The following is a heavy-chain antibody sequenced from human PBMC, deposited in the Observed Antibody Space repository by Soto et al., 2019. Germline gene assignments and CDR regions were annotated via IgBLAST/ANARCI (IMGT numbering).Heavy chain of an antibody. J-gene: IGHJ3*02. Sequence: ASVKVSCKVSGYTLTELSMHWVRQAPGKGLEWMGGFDPEDGETIYAQKFQGRVTMTEDTSTDTAYMELSSLRSEDTAVYYCATWGPNHDAFDIWGQGTMVTVSS. CDR3: ATWGPNHDAFDI. V-gene: IGHV1-24*01. D-gene: IGHD3-16*01. CDR1: GYTLTELS. CDR2: FDPEDGET.